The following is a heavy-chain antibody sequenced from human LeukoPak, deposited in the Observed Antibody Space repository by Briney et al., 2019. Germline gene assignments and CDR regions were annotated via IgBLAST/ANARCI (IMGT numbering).Heavy chain of an antibody. Sequence: GGSLRLSCAASGFTFSSYWMSWVRQAPGKGLEWVANIKEDGSEKYYVDSVKGRFTISRDNAKNSLYLQMNSLRAEDTAVYYCAREGYSSSWSNWGQGTLVTASS. V-gene: IGHV3-7*01. CDR2: IKEDGSEK. CDR3: AREGYSSSWSN. D-gene: IGHD6-13*01. J-gene: IGHJ4*02. CDR1: GFTFSSYW.